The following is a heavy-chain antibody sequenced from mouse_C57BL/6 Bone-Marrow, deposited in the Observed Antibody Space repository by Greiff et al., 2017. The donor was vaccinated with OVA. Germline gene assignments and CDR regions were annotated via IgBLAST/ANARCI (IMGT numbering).Heavy chain of an antibody. CDR3: AREDYGSLAWFAY. CDR1: GYAFSSSW. CDR2: IYPGDGDT. Sequence: QVQLKQSGPELVKPGASVKISCKASGYAFSSSWMNWVKQRPGKGLEWIGRIYPGDGDTNYNGKFKGKATLTADKSSSTAYMQLSSLTSEDSAVYFCAREDYGSLAWFAYWGQGTLVTVSA. V-gene: IGHV1-82*01. D-gene: IGHD1-1*01. J-gene: IGHJ3*01.